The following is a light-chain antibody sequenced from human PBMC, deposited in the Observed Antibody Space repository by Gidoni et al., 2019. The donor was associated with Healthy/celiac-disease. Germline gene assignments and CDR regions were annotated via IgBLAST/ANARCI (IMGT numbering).Light chain of an antibody. CDR3: QQYDNLPV. CDR2: DAS. Sequence: QMIQPPSSLSASVGDRVTITCQASQDISNYLNWYQQKPGKAPKLLIYDASNLETGVPSRFSGSGSGTDFTFTISSLQPEDIATYYCQQYDNLPVFGGGTKVEIK. J-gene: IGKJ4*01. V-gene: IGKV1-33*01. CDR1: QDISNY.